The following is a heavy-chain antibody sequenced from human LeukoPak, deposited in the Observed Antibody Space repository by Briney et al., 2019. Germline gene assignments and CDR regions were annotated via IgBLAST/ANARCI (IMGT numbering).Heavy chain of an antibody. J-gene: IGHJ6*03. CDR3: ARDSAGYSSGWTTYYYYYYMDV. CDR2: INPNSGGT. D-gene: IGHD6-19*01. Sequence: ASVKVSCKASGYTFTGYYMHWVRQAPGQGLEWMGWINPNSGGTNYAQKFQGRVTMTRDTSISTAYMELSRLRSDDTAGYYCARDSAGYSSGWTTYYYYYYMDVWGRGTTVTVSS. CDR1: GYTFTGYY. V-gene: IGHV1-2*02.